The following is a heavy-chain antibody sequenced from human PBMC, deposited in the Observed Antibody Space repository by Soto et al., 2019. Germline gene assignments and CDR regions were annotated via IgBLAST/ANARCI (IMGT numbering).Heavy chain of an antibody. D-gene: IGHD6-19*01. CDR1: GYTFTSYD. CDR3: ARTRFGAVAGT. CDR2: MNPYSGNT. Sequence: QVQLVQSGAEVKKPGASVKVSCKTSGYTFTSYDIHWVRQATGQGPEWMGWMNPYSGNTVYAQKFQGRIIMTRNNSMSTAYMELSSLRSEDTAVYYCARTRFGAVAGTWGQGTLVTVSS. J-gene: IGHJ5*02. V-gene: IGHV1-8*01.